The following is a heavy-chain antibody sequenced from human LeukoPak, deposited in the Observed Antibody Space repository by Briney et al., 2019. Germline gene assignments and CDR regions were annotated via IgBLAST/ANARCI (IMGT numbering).Heavy chain of an antibody. CDR2: ISSNGGST. CDR3: ARNYYGSGSYGAEYFQH. Sequence: GGSLRLSCAASGFTFSIYAMHWVRQAPGKGLEYVSAISSNGGSTYYANSVKGRFTISRDNSKNTLYLQMGSLRAEDMAVYYCARNYYGSGSYGAEYFQHWGQGTLVTVSS. CDR1: GFTFSIYA. J-gene: IGHJ1*01. V-gene: IGHV3-64*01. D-gene: IGHD3-10*01.